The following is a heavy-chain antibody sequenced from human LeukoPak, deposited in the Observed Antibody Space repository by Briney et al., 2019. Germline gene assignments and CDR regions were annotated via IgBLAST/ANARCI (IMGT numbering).Heavy chain of an antibody. J-gene: IGHJ6*02. CDR1: GFSLSPYW. D-gene: IGHD6-19*01. V-gene: IGHV3-74*01. CDR2: ISTDGSST. CDR3: ARAVTGTRNAMDV. Sequence: EGSLRLSCAASGFSLSPYWMHWVRQAPGKGLVCISRISTDGSSTNYADSVKGRFTISRDNAKNTLYLQMNSLRADDTAVYYCARAVTGTRNAMDVWGQGTTVTVSS.